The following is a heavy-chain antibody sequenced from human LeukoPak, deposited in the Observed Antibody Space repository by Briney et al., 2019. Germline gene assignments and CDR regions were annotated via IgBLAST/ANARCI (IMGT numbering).Heavy chain of an antibody. V-gene: IGHV3-23*01. CDR1: AFTFSSYA. CDR2: VSGSGGNT. Sequence: QPGGPLSLSCAASAFTFSSYAMSWVRQATGKGPEWVSTVSGSGGNTYYADSVKGRFTISRDNSKNTLYLQMNSLRAEDTAVYYCAKGRSGYRSSTRCYAFDFWGQGTLVTVSS. CDR3: AKGRSGYRSSTRCYAFDF. D-gene: IGHD2-2*01. J-gene: IGHJ4*02.